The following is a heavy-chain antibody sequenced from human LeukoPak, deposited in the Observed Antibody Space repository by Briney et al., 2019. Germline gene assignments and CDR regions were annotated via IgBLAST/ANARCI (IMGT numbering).Heavy chain of an antibody. CDR3: ARGSSGWSYYYYFYMDV. D-gene: IGHD6-19*01. CDR2: LIRSGSTI. Sequence: GGSLRLSCAPSGLTFNRYEMNWVRQAPGEGREWVSYLIRSGSTIYYADSVMGRFTLSRDTAKNSLYLQMTRLRAEGTAVYYCARGSSGWSYYYYFYMDVWGRGTTVTVSS. CDR1: GLTFNRYE. J-gene: IGHJ6*03. V-gene: IGHV3-48*03.